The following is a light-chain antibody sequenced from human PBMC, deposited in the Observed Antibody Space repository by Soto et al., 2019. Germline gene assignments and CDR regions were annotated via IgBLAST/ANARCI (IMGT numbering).Light chain of an antibody. CDR1: QSVGSNY. CDR3: QQRSNWPFT. Sequence: EIVLTQFPGTLSLSPGERATLSCRASQSVGSNYLAWYQQRPGQPPNLLIFGASHRAPDIPDRFSGSGSGTDFTLTISSLEPEDFAVYYCQQRSNWPFTFGPGTKVDIK. J-gene: IGKJ3*01. V-gene: IGKV3D-20*02. CDR2: GAS.